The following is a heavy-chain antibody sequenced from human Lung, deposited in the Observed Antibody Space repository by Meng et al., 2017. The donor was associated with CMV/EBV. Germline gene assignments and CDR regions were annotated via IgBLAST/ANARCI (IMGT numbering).Heavy chain of an antibody. V-gene: IGHV4-59*01. D-gene: IGHD3-10*01. CDR1: GGSISSSY. CDR2: IYYSGST. CDR3: AREEGIGGFDP. Sequence: QVQLQVSGPGLGKPSETLSLTCTVSGGSISSSYWSWIRQPPGKGLEWIGYIYYSGSTNYNPSLKSRVTISVDTSKNQFSLKLSSVTAADTAVYYCAREEGIGGFDPWGQGTLVTVSS. J-gene: IGHJ5*02.